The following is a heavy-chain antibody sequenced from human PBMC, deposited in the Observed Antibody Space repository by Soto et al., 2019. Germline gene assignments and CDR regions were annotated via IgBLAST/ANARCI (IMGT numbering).Heavy chain of an antibody. V-gene: IGHV1-46*01. CDR2: INPSGGST. J-gene: IGHJ4*02. Sequence: GASVKVSCKASGYTFTSYYMHWVLQAPGQGLEWMGIINPSGGSTSYAQKFQGRVTMTRDTSTSTVYMELSSLRSEDTAVYYCARARRGPYYFDYWGQGTLVTVSS. CDR3: ARARRGPYYFDY. CDR1: GYTFTSYY.